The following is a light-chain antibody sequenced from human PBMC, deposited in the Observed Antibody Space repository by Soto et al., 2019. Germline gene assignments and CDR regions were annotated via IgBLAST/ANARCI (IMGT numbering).Light chain of an antibody. Sequence: QSVLTQPASVSGSPGQSITISCTGTSSDVGGYTFVSWYQQHPGKAPKLLIYEVSNRPSGISNRFSGSKSGNTASLTISGLQAEDEADYYCCSYTSSTTPLFGGGTKLTVL. V-gene: IGLV2-14*01. CDR2: EVS. CDR1: SSDVGGYTF. CDR3: CSYTSSTTPL. J-gene: IGLJ2*01.